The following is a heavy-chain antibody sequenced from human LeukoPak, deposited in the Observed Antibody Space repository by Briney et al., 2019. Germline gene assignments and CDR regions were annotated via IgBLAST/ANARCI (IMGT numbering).Heavy chain of an antibody. CDR3: ARDKGGYSGYGLDY. CDR2: INPNSGGT. D-gene: IGHD5-12*01. CDR1: GYTFTGYY. Sequence: ASVTVSCKASGYTFTGYYMHWVRQAPGQGLEWMGWINPNSGGTNYAQKFQGRVTMTRDTSISTAYMELSRLRSDDTAVYYCARDKGGYSGYGLDYWGQGTLVTVSS. J-gene: IGHJ4*02. V-gene: IGHV1-2*02.